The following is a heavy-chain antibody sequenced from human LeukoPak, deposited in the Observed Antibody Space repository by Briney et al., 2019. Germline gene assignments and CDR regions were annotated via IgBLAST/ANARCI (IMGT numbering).Heavy chain of an antibody. J-gene: IGHJ4*02. Sequence: GASVKVSCKASGYTFTSYGISWVRQAPGQGLEWMGWISAYSGGTNYAQKFQGRVTMTRDTSISTAYMELSRLRSDDTAVYYCASGGGSYSTLVRYWGQGTLVTVSS. CDR3: ASGGGSYSTLVRY. CDR2: ISAYSGGT. D-gene: IGHD1-26*01. CDR1: GYTFTSYG. V-gene: IGHV1-2*02.